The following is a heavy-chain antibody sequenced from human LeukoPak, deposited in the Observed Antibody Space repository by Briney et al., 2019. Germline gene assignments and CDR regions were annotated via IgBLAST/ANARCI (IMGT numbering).Heavy chain of an antibody. D-gene: IGHD6-19*01. Sequence: SETLSLTCTVSGGSISSYYWSWIRQPPGKGLEWIGYIYYSGSTNYNPSLKSRVTISVDTSKNQFSLKLNSVTAADTAVYYCARVVAVAGLYYYYYMDVWGKGTTVTVSS. CDR3: ARVVAVAGLYYYYYMDV. V-gene: IGHV4-59*01. CDR2: IYYSGST. J-gene: IGHJ6*03. CDR1: GGSISSYY.